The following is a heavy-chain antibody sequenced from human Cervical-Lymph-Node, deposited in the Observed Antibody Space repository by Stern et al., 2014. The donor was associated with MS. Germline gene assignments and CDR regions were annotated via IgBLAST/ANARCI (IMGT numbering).Heavy chain of an antibody. CDR1: GFTFDDYG. Sequence: EVQLVESGGGVVRPGGSLRLSCAASGFTFDDYGMSWVRQAPGKGLEWVSGINWNGGSTGYADSVKGRFTISRDNAKNSLYLQMNSLRAEDTALYHCARHQRDDYSNYVSWYYGMDVWGQGTTVTVSS. V-gene: IGHV3-20*01. J-gene: IGHJ6*02. D-gene: IGHD4-11*01. CDR3: ARHQRDDYSNYVSWYYGMDV. CDR2: INWNGGST.